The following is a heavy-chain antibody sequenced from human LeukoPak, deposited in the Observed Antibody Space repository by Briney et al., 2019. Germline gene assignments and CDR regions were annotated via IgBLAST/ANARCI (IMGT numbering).Heavy chain of an antibody. CDR2: ISAGGT. CDR1: GFTFSNYN. J-gene: IGHJ4*02. D-gene: IGHD2-2*02. CDR3: VKGLYTIDY. Sequence: GGSLRLSCETSGFTFSNYNMNWVRQAPGKGLEWVSAISAGGTFYADFVKGRFTISRDNSKNTLYLQMNSLRVDDTAVYYCVKGLYTIDYWGQGTLVTVSS. V-gene: IGHV3-23*01.